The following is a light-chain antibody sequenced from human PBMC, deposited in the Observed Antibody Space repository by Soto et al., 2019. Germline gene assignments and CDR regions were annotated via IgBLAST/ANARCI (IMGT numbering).Light chain of an antibody. Sequence: EIVMTQSPATLSVSPGERVVLSCRATQTVTNKLAWYQQKPGQGPRLLIYDASIRATGIPARFSGSGSGTEFTLTISSPQSEDFVLYYCQQYNSWPVTCGGGPKVEIK. V-gene: IGKV3-15*01. CDR1: QTVTNK. J-gene: IGKJ4*01. CDR2: DAS. CDR3: QQYNSWPVT.